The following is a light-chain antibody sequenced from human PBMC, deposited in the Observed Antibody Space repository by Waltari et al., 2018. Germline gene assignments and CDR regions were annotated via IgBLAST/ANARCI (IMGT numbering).Light chain of an antibody. CDR1: QSVGGN. Sequence: ERVLTQSPDTLSVSPGERATLSCRASQSVGGNVAWYQQRPGQAPRLLIFGASIRASGIPARFSGSGSGTESTFTISSLESEDFAVYYCLQYNNWPRTFGQGTKVEV. J-gene: IGKJ1*01. V-gene: IGKV3-15*01. CDR3: LQYNNWPRT. CDR2: GAS.